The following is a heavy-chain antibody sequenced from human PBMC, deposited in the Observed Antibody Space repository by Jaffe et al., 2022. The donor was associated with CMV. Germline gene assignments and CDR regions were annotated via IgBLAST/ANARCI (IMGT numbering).Heavy chain of an antibody. J-gene: IGHJ4*02. CDR1: GGSISNKDYY. CDR3: ARTNHLDSRLSKSSRSLVAPVDH. CDR2: IYYSGST. Sequence: QLQLQESGPGLVKPSETLSLTCTVSGGSISNKDYYWGWIRQPPGKGLEWIGSIYYSGSTYYDPSLRSRVTMSVDTSKNQFSLKLSSVTAADTAVYFCARTNHLDSRLSKSSRSLVAPVDHWGQGTLVTVSS. V-gene: IGHV4-39*01. D-gene: IGHD5-12*01.